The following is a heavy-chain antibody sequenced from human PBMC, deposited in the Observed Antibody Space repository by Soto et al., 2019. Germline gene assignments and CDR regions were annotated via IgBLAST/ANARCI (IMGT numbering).Heavy chain of an antibody. CDR1: GFTFSSYS. CDR3: ARTTVTGRAGSDY. CDR2: ISSSSSTI. J-gene: IGHJ4*02. D-gene: IGHD4-17*01. V-gene: IGHV3-48*01. Sequence: EVQLVESGGGLVQPGGSLRLSCAASGFTFSSYSMNWVRQAPGKGLEWVSYISSSSSTIYYADSVKGRFTISRDNAKNSLYQQMNSLRAEDTAVYYCARTTVTGRAGSDYWGQGTLLTVSS.